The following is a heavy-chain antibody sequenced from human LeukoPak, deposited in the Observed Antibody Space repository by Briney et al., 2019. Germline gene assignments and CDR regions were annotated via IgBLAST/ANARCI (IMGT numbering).Heavy chain of an antibody. D-gene: IGHD3-10*01. CDR3: AKPPARFGFHFDY. CDR1: GFTFSSYA. J-gene: IGHJ4*02. CDR2: ISGSGGST. V-gene: IGHV3-23*01. Sequence: AGGSLRLSCAASGFTFSSYAMSWVRQAPGKGLEWVSAISGSGGSTYYADSVKGRFTISRDNSKNTLYLQMNSLRAEDTAVYYCAKPPARFGFHFDYWGQGTLVTVSS.